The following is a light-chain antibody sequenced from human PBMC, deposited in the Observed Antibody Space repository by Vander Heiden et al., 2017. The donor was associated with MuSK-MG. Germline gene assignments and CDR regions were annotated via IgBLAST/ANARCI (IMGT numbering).Light chain of an antibody. CDR2: KDS. Sequence: SYELTQPPSVSVSPGQTARTTCSGDSLPKQYAYWYQQKPGQAPVLVIYKDSERPSGIPERFSGSTSGTTVTLTISAVQAEDEADYFCQSADNSGHCVFGKGTKVTVL. J-gene: IGLJ1*01. CDR1: SLPKQY. CDR3: QSADNSGHCV. V-gene: IGLV3-25*03.